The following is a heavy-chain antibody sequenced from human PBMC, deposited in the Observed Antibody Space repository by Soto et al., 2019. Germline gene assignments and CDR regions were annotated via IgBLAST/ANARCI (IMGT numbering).Heavy chain of an antibody. D-gene: IGHD6-13*01. Sequence: SATLSLTCAASGWSFSAYSWSWLRQPPGKGLEWIGEITPSGSTYYTPSLKSRVTISVDTSKNQFSLQLSSVTAADTAVYYCAREPQSCSWSISWFDPWGQGTLVTVSS. J-gene: IGHJ5*02. V-gene: IGHV4-34*01. CDR3: AREPQSCSWSISWFDP. CDR2: ITPSGST. CDR1: GWSFSAYS.